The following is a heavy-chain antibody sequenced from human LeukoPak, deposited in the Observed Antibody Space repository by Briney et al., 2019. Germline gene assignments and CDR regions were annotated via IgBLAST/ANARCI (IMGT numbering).Heavy chain of an antibody. CDR3: ARDQASYCSGGSCSPGDAFDI. CDR1: GGSLSNYY. Sequence: SETLSLTCAVYGGSLSNYYWSWIRQPPGKGLEWIGEINHSGSTKFNPSLKSRVTILVDMSKSQFSLELGSVTAADTAVYYCARDQASYCSGGSCSPGDAFDIWGQGTMVTVSS. V-gene: IGHV4-34*01. D-gene: IGHD2-15*01. J-gene: IGHJ3*02. CDR2: INHSGST.